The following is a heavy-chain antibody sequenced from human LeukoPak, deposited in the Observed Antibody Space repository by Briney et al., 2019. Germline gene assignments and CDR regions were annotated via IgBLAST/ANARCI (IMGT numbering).Heavy chain of an antibody. D-gene: IGHD6-13*01. CDR1: GFTFSNYG. V-gene: IGHV3-33*01. Sequence: GGSLRLSCAASGFTFSNYGMHWVRQAPGKGLEWVAVIWYDGGNKYYADSVKGRFTISRDNSKNTVYLQMNSLRADDTAVYYCARDARGAAAADDAFDLWGQGTVVTVSS. J-gene: IGHJ3*01. CDR2: IWYDGGNK. CDR3: ARDARGAAAADDAFDL.